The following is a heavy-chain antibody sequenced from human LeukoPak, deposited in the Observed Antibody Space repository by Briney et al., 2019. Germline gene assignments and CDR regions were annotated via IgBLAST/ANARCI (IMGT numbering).Heavy chain of an antibody. CDR1: GFTFSSYA. V-gene: IGHV3-23*01. D-gene: IGHD3-3*01. J-gene: IGHJ4*02. Sequence: PGGSLRLSCAASGFTFSSYAMSWVRQAPGKGLEWVSAISGSGGSTYYADSVKGRFTISRDNSKNTLYLQMNSLRAEDTAVYYCARGKLYMYYDFWSGYPQLDYWGQGTLVTVSS. CDR2: ISGSGGST. CDR3: ARGKLYMYYDFWSGYPQLDY.